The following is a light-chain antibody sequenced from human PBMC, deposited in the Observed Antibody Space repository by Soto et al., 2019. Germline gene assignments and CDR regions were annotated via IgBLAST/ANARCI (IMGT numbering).Light chain of an antibody. CDR2: GTS. CDR3: QQYN. V-gene: IGKV3-15*01. CDR1: QSVGRN. J-gene: IGKJ2*01. Sequence: EIVMTQSPVALSVSPGESAALSCRASQSVGRNFAWYQQRPGQAPRVLIYGTSTRATGVPARFSGSGSGTDFTLTISSLRSEDFAVYYCQQYNIGQGIRLEIK.